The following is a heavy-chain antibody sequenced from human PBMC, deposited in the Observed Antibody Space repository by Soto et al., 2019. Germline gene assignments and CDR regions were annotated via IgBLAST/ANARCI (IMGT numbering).Heavy chain of an antibody. Sequence: SETLSLTCTVSGGSISSNYWTWIRQPPGKGLEWIGYVYNSGSTNYNPSLKSRVTISQDTSSNQFSLTMNSVSASDTAVYYCARDWGPYWFDSWGQGILVTVSS. CDR2: VYNSGST. CDR3: ARDWGPYWFDS. J-gene: IGHJ5*01. D-gene: IGHD3-16*01. V-gene: IGHV4-59*12. CDR1: GGSISSNY.